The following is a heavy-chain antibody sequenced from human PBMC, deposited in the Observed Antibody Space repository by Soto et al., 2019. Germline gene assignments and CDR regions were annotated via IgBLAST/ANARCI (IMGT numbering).Heavy chain of an antibody. J-gene: IGHJ4*02. V-gene: IGHV3-23*01. Sequence: EVQLLESGGGLVQPGGSLRLSGTASGFTYESYAMSWVRQAPGKGLEWVSGINSGGTVAHYADSVKGRFAISRDNSKNTLSLEMNSLRADDTGLYYCAISTGGFGGLFVVPSDYWGQGTLVTVSS. CDR2: INSGGTVA. CDR1: GFTYESYA. CDR3: AISTGGFGGLFVVPSDY. D-gene: IGHD3-16*02.